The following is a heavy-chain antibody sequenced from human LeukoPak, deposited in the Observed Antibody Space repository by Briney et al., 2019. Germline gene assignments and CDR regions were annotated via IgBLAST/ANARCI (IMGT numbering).Heavy chain of an antibody. J-gene: IGHJ4*02. V-gene: IGHV3-21*01. Sequence: GGSLRLSCAASGFTFSSYSMNWVRQAPGKGLEWVSSISSSSSYIYYADSVKGRFTISRDNAKNSLYLQMNSLRAEDTAVYYCARDSGHSSYDLDYWGQGTPVTVSS. D-gene: IGHD5-12*01. CDR1: GFTFSSYS. CDR3: ARDSGHSSYDLDY. CDR2: ISSSSSYI.